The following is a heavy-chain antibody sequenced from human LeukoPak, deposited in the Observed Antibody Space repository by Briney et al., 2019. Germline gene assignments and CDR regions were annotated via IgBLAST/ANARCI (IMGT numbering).Heavy chain of an antibody. CDR2: NYYSGST. CDR1: GVFISRYY. J-gene: IGHJ2*01. D-gene: IGHD1-7*01. V-gene: IGHV4-59*01. CDR3: ARDLRGTNYWYFDL. Sequence: SDTQSLICTAWGVFISRYYWIWIRRPPGKGLEWIGSNYYSGSTNYNPSLKSRVTISLDTSKNQFSLKLSSVTAADTAVYYCARDLRGTNYWYFDLWGRGTLVTVSS.